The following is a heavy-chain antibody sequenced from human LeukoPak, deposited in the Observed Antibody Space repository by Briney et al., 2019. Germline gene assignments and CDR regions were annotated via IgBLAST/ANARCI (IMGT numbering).Heavy chain of an antibody. CDR3: ARNRVGYCSSSSCRTYYNWFDP. CDR1: GYTFTSYG. V-gene: IGHV1-18*01. Sequence: SVKVSYKASGYTFTSYGISWVRQAPGQGLEWMGWIRAYNGNTNYAQKLQGRVTMTTDTSTSTAYMELRSLRSDDTAVYYCARNRVGYCSSSSCRTYYNWFDPWGQGTLVTVSS. J-gene: IGHJ5*02. CDR2: IRAYNGNT. D-gene: IGHD2-2*01.